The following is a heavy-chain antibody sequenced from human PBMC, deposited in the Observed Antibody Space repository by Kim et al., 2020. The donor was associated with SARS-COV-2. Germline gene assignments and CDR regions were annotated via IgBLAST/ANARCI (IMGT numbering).Heavy chain of an antibody. V-gene: IGHV4-39*01. CDR1: GGSISSSSYY. Sequence: SETLSLTCTVSGGSISSSSYYWGWIRQPPGKGLEWIGSIYYSGSTYYNPSLKSRVTISVDTSKNQFSLKLSSVTAADTAVYYCASHGRKGVIAARPYFFDYWGQGTLVTVSS. CDR3: ASHGRKGVIAARPYFFDY. CDR2: IYYSGST. J-gene: IGHJ4*02. D-gene: IGHD6-6*01.